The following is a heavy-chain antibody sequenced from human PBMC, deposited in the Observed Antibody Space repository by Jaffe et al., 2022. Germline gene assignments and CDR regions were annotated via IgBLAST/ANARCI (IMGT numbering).Heavy chain of an antibody. CDR1: GFTFSDHY. CDR2: TRNKANSYTT. Sequence: EVQLVESGGGLVQPGGSLRLSCAASGFTFSDHYMDWVRQAPGKGLEWVGRTRNKANSYTTEYAASVKGRFTISRDDSKNSLYLQMNSLKTEDTAVYYCASLSCGGDCPPHFDIWGQGTMVTVSS. D-gene: IGHD2-21*02. V-gene: IGHV3-72*01. J-gene: IGHJ3*02. CDR3: ASLSCGGDCPPHFDI.